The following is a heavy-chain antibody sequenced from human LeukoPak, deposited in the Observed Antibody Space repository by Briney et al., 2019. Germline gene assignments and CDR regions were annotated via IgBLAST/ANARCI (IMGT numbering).Heavy chain of an antibody. CDR2: INPNSGGT. Sequence: ASVKVSCKASGYTFTGYYMHWVRQAPGQGLEWMGWINPNSGGTNYAQKFQGRVTMTRDTSISTAYMELSRLRSDDTAVYYCARDGGSWYFYYYYYMDVWGKGTTLTVSS. CDR3: ARDGGSWYFYYYYYMDV. D-gene: IGHD6-13*01. J-gene: IGHJ6*03. CDR1: GYTFTGYY. V-gene: IGHV1-2*02.